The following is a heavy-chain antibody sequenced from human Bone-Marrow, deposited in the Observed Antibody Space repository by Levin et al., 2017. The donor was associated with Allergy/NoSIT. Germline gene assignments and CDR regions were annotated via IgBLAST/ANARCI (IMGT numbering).Heavy chain of an antibody. J-gene: IGHJ4*02. CDR3: ARDSCSGGSCYGWDVDLDY. CDR2: ISYDGSNK. CDR1: GFTFSSYA. D-gene: IGHD2-15*01. Sequence: GGSLRLSCAASGFTFSSYAMHWVRQAPGKGLEWVAVISYDGSNKYYADSVKGRFTISRDNSKNTLYLQMNSLRAEDTAVYYCARDSCSGGSCYGWDVDLDYWGQGTLVTVSS. V-gene: IGHV3-30*04.